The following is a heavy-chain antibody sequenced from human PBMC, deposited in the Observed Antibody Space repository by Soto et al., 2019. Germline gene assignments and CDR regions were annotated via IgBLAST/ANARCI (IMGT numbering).Heavy chain of an antibody. D-gene: IGHD3-3*01. CDR3: AKSTPLFGNYYGMDV. J-gene: IGHJ6*02. CDR1: GFTFSSYA. CDR2: ISGSGGST. V-gene: IGHV3-23*01. Sequence: EVQLLESGGGLVQPGGSLRLSCAASGFTFSSYAMSWVRQAPGKGLEWVSAISGSGGSTYYADSVKGRFTISRDKSKNTLYLQTNSLRAEDRAVYYCAKSTPLFGNYYGMDVWGQGTTVTVSS.